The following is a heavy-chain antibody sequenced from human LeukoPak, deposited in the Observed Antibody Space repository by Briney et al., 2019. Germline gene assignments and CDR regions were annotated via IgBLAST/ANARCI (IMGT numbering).Heavy chain of an antibody. Sequence: GGSLRLSCAASGFTFSNYNMNWVRQAPGKGLEWVAYITLSRTTIYYADSVKGRFTISRDNAKNSLYLQMNSLRAEDTAVYYCARGGRTDYFDYWGQGTLVTVSS. CDR2: ITLSRTTI. CDR3: ARGGRTDYFDY. D-gene: IGHD1-14*01. J-gene: IGHJ4*02. CDR1: GFTFSNYN. V-gene: IGHV3-48*04.